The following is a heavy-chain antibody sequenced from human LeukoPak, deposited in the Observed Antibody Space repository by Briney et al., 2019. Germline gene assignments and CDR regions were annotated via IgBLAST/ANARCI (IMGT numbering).Heavy chain of an antibody. CDR2: IRSGGSYT. CDR1: GFTFSDSY. Sequence: GGSLRLSCAASGFTFSDSYMSWIRQAPGKGLEWVSYIRSGGSYTNYADSVKGRFTISRDNAKNSLYLQMNSLRAEDTAVYYCARLNEEMASSYDYWGQGTLVTVSS. CDR3: ARLNEEMASSYDY. V-gene: IGHV3-11*06. D-gene: IGHD5-24*01. J-gene: IGHJ4*02.